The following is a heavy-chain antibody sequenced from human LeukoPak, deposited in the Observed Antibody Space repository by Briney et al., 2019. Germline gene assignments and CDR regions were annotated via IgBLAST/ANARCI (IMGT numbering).Heavy chain of an antibody. Sequence: GGSLRLSCAASGFTLFTYTMNWVRQAPGKGLEWVSSISSRSTYIYYADSVKGRFTISRDNARNSLYLQMNSLRAEDTAVYYCAREESGSSGWYDYWGQGTLVTVSS. V-gene: IGHV3-21*01. D-gene: IGHD6-19*01. CDR1: GFTLFTYT. CDR3: AREESGSSGWYDY. CDR2: ISSRSTYI. J-gene: IGHJ4*02.